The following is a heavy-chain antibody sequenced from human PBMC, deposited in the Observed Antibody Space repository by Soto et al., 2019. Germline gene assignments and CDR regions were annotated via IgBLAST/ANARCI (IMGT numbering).Heavy chain of an antibody. CDR1: GGTFSSYA. J-gene: IGHJ6*02. V-gene: IGHV1-69*01. D-gene: IGHD3-16*01. CDR2: IIPIFGTA. Sequence: QVQLVQSGAEVKKPGSSVKVSCKASGGTFSSYAIGWVRQAPGQGLEWMGGIIPIFGTANYAQKFQGRVTITADESTSTAYMELSSLRSEDTAVYYCARDLLDTWGSDYYYYYGMDVWGQGTTVTVSS. CDR3: ARDLLDTWGSDYYYYYGMDV.